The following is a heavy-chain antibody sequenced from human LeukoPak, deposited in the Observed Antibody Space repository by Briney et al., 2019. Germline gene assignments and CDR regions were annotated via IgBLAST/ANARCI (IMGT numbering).Heavy chain of an antibody. D-gene: IGHD6-13*01. J-gene: IGHJ4*02. CDR2: INPSGGST. Sequence: ASVKLSCKASGYTFTSYYMNWVRRATGQGLEWRGIINPSGGSTSYAQKFQGRVTMTRDTSTSTVYMELSSLRSEDTAVYYCASHGDSSSWSSYFDYWAREPWSPSPQ. CDR3: ASHGDSSSWSSYFDY. V-gene: IGHV1-46*01. CDR1: GYTFTSYY.